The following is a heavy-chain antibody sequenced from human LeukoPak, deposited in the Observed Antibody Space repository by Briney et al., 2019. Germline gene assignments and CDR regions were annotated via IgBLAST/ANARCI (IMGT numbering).Heavy chain of an antibody. Sequence: ASVKVSCKASGYTFTSYGISWVRQAPGQGLEWMGWISAYNGNTNYAQKLQGRVTMTTDTSTSTAYMELRSPRSDDTAVYYCASPSYSSSWYPYDAFDIWGQGTMVTVSS. J-gene: IGHJ3*02. D-gene: IGHD6-13*01. CDR2: ISAYNGNT. CDR1: GYTFTSYG. CDR3: ASPSYSSSWYPYDAFDI. V-gene: IGHV1-18*01.